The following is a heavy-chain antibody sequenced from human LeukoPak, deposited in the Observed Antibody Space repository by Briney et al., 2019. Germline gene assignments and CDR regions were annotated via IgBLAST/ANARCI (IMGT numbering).Heavy chain of an antibody. CDR1: GGSISSYY. CDR2: IYNTGTT. J-gene: IGHJ3*02. CDR3: ARDFSAAFDI. D-gene: IGHD2/OR15-2a*01. Sequence: SETLSLTCTVSGGSISSYYWSWIRQPPGKGLEWIGYIYNTGTTNYNPSLKSRVTISLDTSKNQFSLKLSSATAADTAVYFCARDFSAAFDIWGQGSMVTVSS. V-gene: IGHV4-59*01.